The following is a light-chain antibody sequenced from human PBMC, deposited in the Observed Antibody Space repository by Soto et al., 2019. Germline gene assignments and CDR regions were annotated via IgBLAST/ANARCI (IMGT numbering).Light chain of an antibody. CDR2: EAS. CDR1: QTAYKN. J-gene: IGKJ4*01. V-gene: IGKV3-15*01. CDR3: QHRSNWPPGLT. Sequence: ELVMTQSPASLSASPGETVTLSCRATQTAYKNLAWYQQKPGQAPRLLIFEASTRATGLPARFSGSGSGTEFTLTIGSLQSEDSAIYYCQHRSNWPPGLTFGGGTKVEIK.